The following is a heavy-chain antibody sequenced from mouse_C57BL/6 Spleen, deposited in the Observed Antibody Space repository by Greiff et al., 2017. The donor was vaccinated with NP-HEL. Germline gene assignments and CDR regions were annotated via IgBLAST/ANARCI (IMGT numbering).Heavy chain of an antibody. CDR3: ATAMVKGSAMDY. V-gene: IGHV1-22*01. D-gene: IGHD2-2*01. Sequence: EVKLMESGPELVKPGASVKMSCKASGYTFTDYNMHWVKQSHGKSLEWIGYINPNNGGTSYNQKFKGKATLTVNKSSSTAYMELRSLTSEDSAVYYCATAMVKGSAMDYWGQGTSVTVSS. CDR1: GYTFTDYN. J-gene: IGHJ4*01. CDR2: INPNNGGT.